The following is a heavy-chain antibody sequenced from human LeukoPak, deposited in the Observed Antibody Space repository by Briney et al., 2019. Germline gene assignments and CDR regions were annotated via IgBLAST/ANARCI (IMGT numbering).Heavy chain of an antibody. V-gene: IGHV4-59*01. Sequence: SETLSLTCTVSGGSISSYYWSWIRQPPGKGLEWIGYIYYSGSTNYNPSLKSRVTISVDTSKNQFSLKLSSVTAADTAVYYCARDRIAARGVYHYYYGMDVWGQGTTVTVSS. CDR2: IYYSGST. CDR1: GGSISSYY. J-gene: IGHJ6*02. D-gene: IGHD6-6*01. CDR3: ARDRIAARGVYHYYYGMDV.